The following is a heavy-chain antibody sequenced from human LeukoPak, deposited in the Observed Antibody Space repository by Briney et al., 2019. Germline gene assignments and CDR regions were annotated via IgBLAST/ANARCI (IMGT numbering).Heavy chain of an antibody. CDR3: AKYYSWFGEGYGMDV. V-gene: IGHV3-23*01. Sequence: GGSLRLSCAASGFTFSSYAMSWVRQAPGMGLEWVSSISGSGGSTYYADSVKGRFTISRDNSKSTLYLQMNSLRAEDTAVYYCAKYYSWFGEGYGMDVWGQGTTVTVSS. D-gene: IGHD3-10*01. J-gene: IGHJ6*02. CDR2: ISGSGGST. CDR1: GFTFSSYA.